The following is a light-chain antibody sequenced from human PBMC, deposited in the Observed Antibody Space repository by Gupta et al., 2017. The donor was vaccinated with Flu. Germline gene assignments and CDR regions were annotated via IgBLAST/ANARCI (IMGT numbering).Light chain of an antibody. V-gene: IGKV2-30*01. CDR1: QSLVYSDGDTY. CDR3: MQTTRWPT. J-gene: IGKJ2*01. CDR2: KVS. Sequence: ISRRSSQSLVYSDGDTYLTWFHQRPGQSPRRLSDKVSNRDSGVPDRFSGSGSDTDFTLKISRVEAEDVGVYYCMQTTRWPTFGQGTKLEIK.